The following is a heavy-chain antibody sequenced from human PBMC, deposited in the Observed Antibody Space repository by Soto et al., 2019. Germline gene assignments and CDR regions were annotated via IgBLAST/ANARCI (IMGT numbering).Heavy chain of an antibody. CDR1: GGSISSYY. D-gene: IGHD4-4*01. V-gene: IGHV4-59*08. CDR3: ARVPDYMNYYYSYSMHF. J-gene: IGHJ6*03. CDR2: IYYSGST. Sequence: SETLSLTCTVSGGSISSYYWSWIRQPPGKGLEWIGYIYYSGSTNYNPSLKSRVTISVDTSKNQFSLKLSSVTAADTAVYYCARVPDYMNYYYSYSMHFWGKATTVTVSS.